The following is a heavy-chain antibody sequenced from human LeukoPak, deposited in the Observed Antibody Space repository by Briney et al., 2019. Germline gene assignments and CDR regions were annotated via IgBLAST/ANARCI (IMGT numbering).Heavy chain of an antibody. V-gene: IGHV1-2*02. CDR1: GYTFTAYN. CDR3: ARGGGTAHFDY. Sequence: GASVKVSCKASGYTFTAYNFHWVRQAPGQGLEWMGWISPYSGDTQYAQKFQDRVTMTRVTSIGTVYMELSGLSSDDTAVYYCARGGGTAHFDYWGQGTPVTVSS. J-gene: IGHJ4*02. D-gene: IGHD1-1*01. CDR2: ISPYSGDT.